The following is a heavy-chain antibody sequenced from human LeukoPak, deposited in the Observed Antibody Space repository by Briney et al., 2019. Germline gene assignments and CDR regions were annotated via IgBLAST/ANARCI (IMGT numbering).Heavy chain of an antibody. CDR3: ARVSGYGAYFDY. CDR2: ISSRTGDT. V-gene: IGHV3-11*06. J-gene: IGHJ4*02. Sequence: GGSLRLSCAASGFTFSDYYMSWIRQAPGKGLEWVSYISSRTGDTNYVDSVKGRFTISRDNAKNSLYLQMNSLRAEDTAVYYCARVSGYGAYFDYWGQGTLVTVSS. D-gene: IGHD5-12*01. CDR1: GFTFSDYY.